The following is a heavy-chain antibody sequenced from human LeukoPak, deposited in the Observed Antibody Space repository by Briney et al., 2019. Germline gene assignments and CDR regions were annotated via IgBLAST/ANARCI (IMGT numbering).Heavy chain of an antibody. CDR3: ARDTADNWFDP. D-gene: IGHD4-17*01. V-gene: IGHV3-23*01. Sequence: PGGSLRLSCAASGITFNNYAMNWVCQGPGEGLEWVSAISGTGGSAYYADSVKGRFTISRDNSKNTLYLQMNSLRAEDTAVYYCARDTADNWFDPWGQGTLVTVSS. CDR1: GITFNNYA. J-gene: IGHJ5*02. CDR2: ISGTGGSA.